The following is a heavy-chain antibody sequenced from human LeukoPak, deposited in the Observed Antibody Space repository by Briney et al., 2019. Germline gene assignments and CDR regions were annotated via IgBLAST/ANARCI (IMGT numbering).Heavy chain of an antibody. CDR2: IYYSGST. CDR3: ARHLPSRYGQQLVPEYFDY. CDR1: GGSISSYY. D-gene: IGHD6-13*01. Sequence: SETLSLTCTVSGGSISSYYWGWIRQPPGKGLEWIGSIYYSGSTYYNPSLKSRVTISVDTSKNQFSLKLSSVTAADTAVYYCARHLPSRYGQQLVPEYFDYWGQGTLVTVSS. J-gene: IGHJ4*02. V-gene: IGHV4-39*01.